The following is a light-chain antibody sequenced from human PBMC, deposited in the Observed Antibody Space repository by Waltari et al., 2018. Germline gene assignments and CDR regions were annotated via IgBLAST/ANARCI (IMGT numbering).Light chain of an antibody. CDR1: QSLLHGDGRNF. J-gene: IGKJ4*01. CDR3: MQARQPPYT. CDR2: MGS. Sequence: DIVMTQSPLSLPVPPGEPASIPCRSSQSLLHGDGRNFLDWYLQKPGQSPQLLIYMGSNRASGVPDRFSGSGSGTYFTLKISRVEAEDVGVYYCMQARQPPYTFGGGTKVEIK. V-gene: IGKV2-28*01.